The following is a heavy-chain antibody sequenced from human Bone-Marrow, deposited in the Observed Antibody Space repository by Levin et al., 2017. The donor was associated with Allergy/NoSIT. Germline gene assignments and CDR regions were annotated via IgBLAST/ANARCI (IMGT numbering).Heavy chain of an antibody. CDR1: GYTFTSYG. CDR2: ISAYNGNT. V-gene: IGHV1-18*01. J-gene: IGHJ4*02. CDR3: ARNVRYFDWFSKKSDFDY. Sequence: ASVKVSCKASGYTFTSYGISWVRQAPGQGLEWMGWISAYNGNTNYAQKLQGRVTMTTDTSTSTAYMELRSLRSDDTAVYYCARNVRYFDWFSKKSDFDYWGQGTLVTVSS. D-gene: IGHD3-9*01.